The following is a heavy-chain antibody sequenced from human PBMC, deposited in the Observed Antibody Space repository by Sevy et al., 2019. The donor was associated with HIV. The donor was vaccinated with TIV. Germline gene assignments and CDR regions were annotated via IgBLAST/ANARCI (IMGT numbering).Heavy chain of an antibody. D-gene: IGHD6-13*01. CDR3: ASGRGTNSRGPYSSSWYGY. CDR1: GGSISSSHW. V-gene: IGHV4-4*02. Sequence: SETLSLTCAVSGGSISSSHWWSWVRQPPGKGLEWIGDIFHSGSTNYNPSLKSRVTISVDKSKNHFSLNLSSVTAADTALYYCASGRGTNSRGPYSSSWYGYWGQGTLVTVSS. CDR2: IFHSGST. J-gene: IGHJ4*02.